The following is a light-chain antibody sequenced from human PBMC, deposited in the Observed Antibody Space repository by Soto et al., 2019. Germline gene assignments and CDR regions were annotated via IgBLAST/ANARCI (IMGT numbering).Light chain of an antibody. CDR1: SSNIGSNT. CDR3: AAWDDSLNGLYV. Sequence: VLTQPPSASGTPGQRVTIACSGSSSNIGSNTVNWYQQLPGTAPKLLIYSNNQRPSGVPDRFSGSKSGTSASLAISGLQSEDEADYYCAAWDDSLNGLYVFGTGTKVTVL. CDR2: SNN. J-gene: IGLJ1*01. V-gene: IGLV1-44*01.